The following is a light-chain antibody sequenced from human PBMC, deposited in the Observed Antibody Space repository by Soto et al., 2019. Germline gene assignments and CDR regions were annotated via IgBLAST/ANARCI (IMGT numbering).Light chain of an antibody. J-gene: IGKJ5*01. V-gene: IGKV1-5*01. CDR1: QSISSW. Sequence: IRRTQSPSTLSATAGDIVTITCRASQSISSWLAWYQHKPGKAPKLLIYDASNLDSGVPSRFSGSGSGTEFTLTISSLQPDDFATYYCQQYNSYLYTFGQGTRLEIK. CDR2: DAS. CDR3: QQYNSYLYT.